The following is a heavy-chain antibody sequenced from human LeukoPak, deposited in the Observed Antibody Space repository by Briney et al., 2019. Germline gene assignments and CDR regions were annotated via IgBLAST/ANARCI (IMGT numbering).Heavy chain of an antibody. CDR3: ARDRWYSSSWSNWSDP. V-gene: IGHV4-34*01. CDR2: INHSGST. CDR1: GGSFSGYY. J-gene: IGHJ5*02. D-gene: IGHD6-13*01. Sequence: SETLSLTCAVYGGSFSGYYWSWIRQPPGKGLEWIGEINHSGSTNYNPSLKSRVTISVDTSKNQFSLKLSSVTAADTAVYYCARDRWYSSSWSNWSDPWGQGTLVTVSS.